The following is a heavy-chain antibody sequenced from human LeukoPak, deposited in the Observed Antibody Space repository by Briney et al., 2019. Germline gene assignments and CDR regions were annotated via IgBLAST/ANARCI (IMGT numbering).Heavy chain of an antibody. CDR3: AREATD. V-gene: IGHV3-66*02. D-gene: IGHD1-26*01. Sequence: VGSLRLSCAASGFTVSSNYMSWARQAPGKGLEWVSVIYSGGSTYYADSAKGRFTISRDNSKNTLYLQMNSLRAEDTAVYYCAREATDWGQGTLVTVSS. CDR2: IYSGGST. J-gene: IGHJ4*02. CDR1: GFTVSSNY.